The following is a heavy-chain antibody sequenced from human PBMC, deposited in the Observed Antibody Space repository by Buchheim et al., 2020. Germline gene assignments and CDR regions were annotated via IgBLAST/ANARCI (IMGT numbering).Heavy chain of an antibody. V-gene: IGHV4-59*01. CDR2: IYYSGST. J-gene: IGHJ4*02. CDR3: ARSVRFLEWYFDY. D-gene: IGHD3-3*01. CDR1: GGSISSYY. Sequence: QVQLQESGPGLVKPSETLSLTCTVSGGSISSYYWSWIRQPPGKGLEWIGYIYYSGSTNYNPSLKSRVTISVDTSKNQFSLKLSSVTAADTAVYYCARSVRFLEWYFDYWGQGTL.